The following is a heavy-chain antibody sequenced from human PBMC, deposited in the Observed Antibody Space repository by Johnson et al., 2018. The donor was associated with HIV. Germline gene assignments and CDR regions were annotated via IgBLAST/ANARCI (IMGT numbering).Heavy chain of an antibody. D-gene: IGHD6-13*01. Sequence: VQLVESGGGLVQPGRSLRLSCAASGFTFDDYAMHWVRQAPGKGLEWVSGINWNGGSTGYADSVKGRFTISRDNAKNSLYLQMNSLRAEDTAVYYCAIYIAAAGFSDAFDIWGQGTMVTVSS. CDR3: AIYIAAAGFSDAFDI. J-gene: IGHJ3*02. V-gene: IGHV3-9*01. CDR2: INWNGGST. CDR1: GFTFDDYA.